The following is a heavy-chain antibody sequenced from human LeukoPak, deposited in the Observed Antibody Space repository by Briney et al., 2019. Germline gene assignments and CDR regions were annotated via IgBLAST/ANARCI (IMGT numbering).Heavy chain of an antibody. CDR2: ISSSSSYI. J-gene: IGHJ4*02. D-gene: IGHD2-21*02. Sequence: GGSLRLSCAASGFTLSSYSMNWVRQAPGKGMEWVSSISSSSSYIYYADSVKGRFTISRDNAKNSLYLQMNSLRAEDTAVYYCARDSAAYCGGDCYSCPDYWGQGTLVTVSS. CDR1: GFTLSSYS. CDR3: ARDSAAYCGGDCYSCPDY. V-gene: IGHV3-21*01.